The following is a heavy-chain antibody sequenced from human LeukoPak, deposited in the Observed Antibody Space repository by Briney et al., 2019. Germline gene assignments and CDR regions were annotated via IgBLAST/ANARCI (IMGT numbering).Heavy chain of an antibody. J-gene: IGHJ4*02. CDR2: ISGSGGTT. CDR3: AKDWGY. V-gene: IGHV3-23*01. CDR1: GFTFSTYA. D-gene: IGHD7-27*01. Sequence: GGSLGLSCAASGFTFSTYAMNWVRQAPGRGLECVSTISGSGGTTYYADSVKGRFTISRDNSKSTLYLQMNSLRAEDTAVYYCAKDWGYWGQGTLVTVSS.